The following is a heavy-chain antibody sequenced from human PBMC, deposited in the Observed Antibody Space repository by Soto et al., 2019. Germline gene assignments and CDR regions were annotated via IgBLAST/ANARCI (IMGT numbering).Heavy chain of an antibody. Sequence: EVQLVESGGGLIQPGGSLRLSCAVSGFTVSGSYMTWVRQAPGKGLQCVSVIYRGGSTYYADSVKGRFTISRDNAKNTLYLQMNSLTVEDTAMCYCARAMPNWPYDYWGQGTLVTVSS. D-gene: IGHD2-2*01. CDR2: IYRGGST. J-gene: IGHJ4*02. CDR1: GFTVSGSY. V-gene: IGHV3-53*01. CDR3: ARAMPNWPYDY.